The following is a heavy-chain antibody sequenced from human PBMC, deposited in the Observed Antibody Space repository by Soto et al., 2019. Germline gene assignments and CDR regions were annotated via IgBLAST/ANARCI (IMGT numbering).Heavy chain of an antibody. V-gene: IGHV4-59*01. CDR3: ARVDGSGSYDY. D-gene: IGHD3-10*01. CDR1: GGSSSSYY. Sequence: SPTLCRTCTVSGGSSSSYYWSWIRQPPGKGLEWIGYIYYSGSTNYNPSLKSRVTISVDTSKNQFSLKLSSVTAADTAVYCCARVDGSGSYDYWGQGTMVTVSS. J-gene: IGHJ4*02. CDR2: IYYSGST.